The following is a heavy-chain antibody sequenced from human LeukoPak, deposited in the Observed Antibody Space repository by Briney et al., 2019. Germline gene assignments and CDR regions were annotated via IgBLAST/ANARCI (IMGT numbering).Heavy chain of an antibody. CDR3: AELGITMIGGV. D-gene: IGHD3-10*02. J-gene: IGHJ6*04. CDR1: GFIFSNSW. Sequence: GGSLRLSCAASGFIFSNSWMNWVRQAPGKGLEWVANINQDGSDQYYVDSVKGRFTISRDNAKNSLYLQMNSLRAEETAVYYCAELGITMIGGVWGKGTTVTISS. CDR2: INQDGSDQ. V-gene: IGHV3-7*01.